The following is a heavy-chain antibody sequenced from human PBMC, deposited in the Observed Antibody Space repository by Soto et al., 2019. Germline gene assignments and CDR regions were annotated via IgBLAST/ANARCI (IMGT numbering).Heavy chain of an antibody. J-gene: IGHJ4*02. D-gene: IGHD3-16*02. V-gene: IGHV4-34*01. Sequence: QVQLQQWGAGLLKPSETLSLTCAVYGGSFSGYYWSWIRQPPVKGLEWIGEINHSGSTDYNPCLTSRVIISVDTSKSQFSLKLSSVTAAETAVYYCARGSGSANYVWGSHRLYYFDYWGQGTLVTVSS. CDR1: GGSFSGYY. CDR2: INHSGST. CDR3: ARGSGSANYVWGSHRLYYFDY.